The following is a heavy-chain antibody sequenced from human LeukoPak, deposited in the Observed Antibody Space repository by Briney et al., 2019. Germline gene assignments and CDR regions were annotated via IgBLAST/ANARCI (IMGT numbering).Heavy chain of an antibody. CDR1: GFTFSSYS. Sequence: GGSLRLSCAASGFTFSSYSMNWVRQAPGKGLEWVSSISSSSSYIYYADSVKGRFTISRDNAKNSLYLQMNSLRAEDTAVYYCARLENVVVVAASLLYYYYGMDVWGQGTTVTVSS. V-gene: IGHV3-21*01. J-gene: IGHJ6*02. CDR2: ISSSSSYI. D-gene: IGHD2-15*01. CDR3: ARLENVVVVAASLLYYYYGMDV.